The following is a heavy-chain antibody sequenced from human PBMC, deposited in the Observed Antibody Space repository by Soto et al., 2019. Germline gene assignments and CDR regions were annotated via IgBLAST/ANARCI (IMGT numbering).Heavy chain of an antibody. D-gene: IGHD1-1*01. CDR2: ISAHNGNT. Sequence: QVHLVQSGAEVKKPGASVKVSCKGSGYDFTTYGITWVRQAPGQGVEWMAWISAHNGNTDYAQKLQGRGTGTRDTSASTAYMELRSLRCDGADLYYCARGRYGDYWGQGALVTVSS. J-gene: IGHJ4*02. CDR3: ARGRYGDY. CDR1: GYDFTTYG. V-gene: IGHV1-18*01.